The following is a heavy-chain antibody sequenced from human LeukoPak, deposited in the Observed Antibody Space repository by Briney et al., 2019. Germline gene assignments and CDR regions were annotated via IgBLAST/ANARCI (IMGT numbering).Heavy chain of an antibody. CDR1: GDSISPYY. V-gene: IGHV4-59*08. CDR3: ARHAVYAGSGWAFDY. CDR2: IYYTGSGST. D-gene: IGHD6-19*01. Sequence: SETLSLTCTVSGDSISPYYWSWIRQPPGKGLEWIGYIYYTGSGSTSNNPSLKSRVTISVDTSKNQFSLNLKSVTAADTAVYFCARHAVYAGSGWAFDYWGQGTLVTVFS. J-gene: IGHJ4*02.